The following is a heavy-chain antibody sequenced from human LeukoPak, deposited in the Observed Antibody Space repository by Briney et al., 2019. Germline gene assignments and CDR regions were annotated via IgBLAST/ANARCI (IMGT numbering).Heavy chain of an antibody. Sequence: ASVKVSCKASGYTFSNYAMNWVRQAPGQGLEWMGWINTNTGNPTYAQGFTGRFVFSLDASVSTAYLQIRRLKAEDTAVYYCARVPFVVMGDTGNWFDPWGQGTLVTVSS. J-gene: IGHJ5*02. V-gene: IGHV7-4-1*01. D-gene: IGHD2-8*01. CDR3: ARVPFVVMGDTGNWFDP. CDR2: INTNTGNP. CDR1: GYTFSNYA.